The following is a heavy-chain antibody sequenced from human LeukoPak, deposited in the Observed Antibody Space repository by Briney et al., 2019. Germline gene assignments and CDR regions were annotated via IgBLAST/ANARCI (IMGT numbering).Heavy chain of an antibody. CDR2: INHSGST. D-gene: IGHD2-15*01. Sequence: SETLSLTCAVYGGSFSGYYWSWIRQPPGKGLEWIGEINHSGSTNYNPSLKSRVTISVDTSKNQFSLKLSSVTAADTAVNYCARPIGYCSGGSCLVAFDIWGQGTMVTVSS. V-gene: IGHV4-34*01. CDR1: GGSFSGYY. J-gene: IGHJ3*02. CDR3: ARPIGYCSGGSCLVAFDI.